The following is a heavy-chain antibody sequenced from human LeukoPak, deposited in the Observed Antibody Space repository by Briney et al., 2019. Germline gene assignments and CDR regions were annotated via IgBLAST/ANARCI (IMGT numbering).Heavy chain of an antibody. CDR1: GFTFSSYW. J-gene: IGHJ4*02. V-gene: IGHV3-74*01. CDR3: AMGYYDSSGYSHFYY. D-gene: IGHD3-22*01. CDR2: INSDVTNT. Sequence: PGGSLRLSCAASGFTFSSYWMHWVRQDPGKGLVWVSRINSDVTNTNYADSVKGRFTISRDNAKNTLYLQMNSLRVEDTAVYYCAMGYYDSSGYSHFYYWGQGTLVTVSS.